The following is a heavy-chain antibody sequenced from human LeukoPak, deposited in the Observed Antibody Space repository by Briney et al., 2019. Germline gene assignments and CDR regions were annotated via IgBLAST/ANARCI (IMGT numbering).Heavy chain of an antibody. CDR3: AKGRLVPAALLDY. CDR1: GFTFAGYA. D-gene: IGHD2-2*01. CDR2: ISGGGDTT. V-gene: IGHV3-23*01. Sequence: SGGSLRLSCAASGFTFAGYAMSWVRQGPGKGLEWVSDISGGGDTTYYADSVKGRFTISRDNSKNTLYLQMNSLRAEDTAVYYCAKGRLVPAALLDYWGQGTLVTVPS. J-gene: IGHJ4*02.